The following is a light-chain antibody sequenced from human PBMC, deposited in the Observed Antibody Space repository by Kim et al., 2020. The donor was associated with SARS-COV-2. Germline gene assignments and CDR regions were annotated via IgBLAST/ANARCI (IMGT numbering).Light chain of an antibody. V-gene: IGLV3-1*01. CDR3: QAWGSSAVM. Sequence: SYELTQPPSVSVSPGQTATITCFGDKLGDKYTSWYQLKPGQSPVRVVYQDNKRPSGIPERFSGSNSGNTATLTISGTQSMDEADYYCQAWGSSAVMFGGGTQLTVL. J-gene: IGLJ3*02. CDR1: KLGDKY. CDR2: QDN.